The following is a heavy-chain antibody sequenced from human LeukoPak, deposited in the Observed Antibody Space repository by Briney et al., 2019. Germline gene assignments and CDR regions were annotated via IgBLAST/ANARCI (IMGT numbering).Heavy chain of an antibody. CDR2: ISSSSSYI. D-gene: IGHD4-17*01. CDR1: GFTFSSYS. J-gene: IGHJ4*02. V-gene: IGHV3-21*01. Sequence: GGSLRLSCAASGFTFSSYSMNWVRQAPGKGLEWVSSISSSSSYIYYADSVEGRFTISRDNAKNSLYLQMYSLRAEDTAVYYCARGQPHDYGDYGANFDYWGQGTLVTVSS. CDR3: ARGQPHDYGDYGANFDY.